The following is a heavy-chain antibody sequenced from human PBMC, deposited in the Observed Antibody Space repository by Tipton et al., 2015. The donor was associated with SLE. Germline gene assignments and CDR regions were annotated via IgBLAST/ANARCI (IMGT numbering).Heavy chain of an antibody. CDR1: GGSFSGYY. CDR3: ARGLDYYDSSGSYYFDY. V-gene: IGHV4-34*01. J-gene: IGHJ4*02. Sequence: LRLSCAVYGGSFSGYYWSWIRQPPGKGLEWIGEINHSGSTNYNPSLKSRVTISVDTSKNQFSLKLSSVTAADTAVYYCARGLDYYDSSGSYYFDYWGQGTLVTVSS. CDR2: INHSGST. D-gene: IGHD3-22*01.